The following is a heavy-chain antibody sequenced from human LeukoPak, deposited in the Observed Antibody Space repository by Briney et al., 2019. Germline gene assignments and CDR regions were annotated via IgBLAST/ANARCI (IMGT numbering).Heavy chain of an antibody. CDR1: GYTFTGYY. J-gene: IGHJ6*02. Sequence: ASVTVSCKASGYTFTGYYMHWVRQAPGQGLEWMGWINPNSGGTNYAQKFQGRVTMTRDTSISTAYMELSRLRSDDTAVYYCARELQLNDFWSGYPPIYYYGMDVWGQGTTVTVSS. D-gene: IGHD3-3*01. V-gene: IGHV1-2*02. CDR2: INPNSGGT. CDR3: ARELQLNDFWSGYPPIYYYGMDV.